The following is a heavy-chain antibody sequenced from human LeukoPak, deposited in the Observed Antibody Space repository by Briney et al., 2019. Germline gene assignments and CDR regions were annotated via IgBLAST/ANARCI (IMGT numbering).Heavy chain of an antibody. V-gene: IGHV3-13*01. J-gene: IGHJ4*02. D-gene: IGHD1-26*01. CDR1: GFPFSSYD. CDR3: ARGQRGSYDY. CDR2: IGTAGDT. Sequence: GGSLRLSCAASGFPFSSYDIHWVRQATGKGLEWVSAIGTAGDTYYPGSVKGRFTISRENAKNSLYLQMNSLRAGDTAVYYCARGQRGSYDYWGQGTLVTVSS.